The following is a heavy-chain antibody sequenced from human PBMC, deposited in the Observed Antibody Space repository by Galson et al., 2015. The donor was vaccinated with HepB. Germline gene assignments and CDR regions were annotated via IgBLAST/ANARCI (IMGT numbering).Heavy chain of an antibody. Sequence: SVKVSCKASGYTFTSYYMHWVRQAPGQGLEWMGIINPSGGSTSYAQKFQGRVTMTRDTSTSTVYMELSSLRSEDTAVYYCARVAPYYDVWSGYYKDYYYGMDVWGQGTTVTVSS. CDR2: INPSGGST. J-gene: IGHJ6*02. CDR3: ARVAPYYDVWSGYYKDYYYGMDV. CDR1: GYTFTSYY. V-gene: IGHV1-46*01. D-gene: IGHD3-3*01.